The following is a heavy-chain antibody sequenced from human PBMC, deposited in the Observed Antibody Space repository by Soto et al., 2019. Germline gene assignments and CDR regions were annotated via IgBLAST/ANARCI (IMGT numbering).Heavy chain of an antibody. D-gene: IGHD6-13*01. Sequence: EVQLMESGGGLVQPGGSLRLSCAASEFSFSSYALNWVRQAPGKGLEWVSAISATGTTTYYADSVKGRLTISRDNSKRTLFLQMDSLSPEDMAVYYCATYSSPFDYWGQGTLVTVSS. CDR3: ATYSSPFDY. CDR2: ISATGTTT. V-gene: IGHV3-23*01. CDR1: EFSFSSYA. J-gene: IGHJ4*02.